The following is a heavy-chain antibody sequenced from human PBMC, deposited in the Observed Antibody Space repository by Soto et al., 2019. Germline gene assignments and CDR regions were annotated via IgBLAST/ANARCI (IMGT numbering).Heavy chain of an antibody. CDR1: GFTLSSYG. CDR3: ARDRYYGDFDY. V-gene: IGHV3-33*01. D-gene: IGHD4-17*01. CDR2: IWYDGSNK. J-gene: IGHJ4*02. Sequence: PGGSLRLSCAASGFTLSSYGMHWVRQAPGKGLEWVAVIWYDGSNKYYADSVKGRFAISRDNSKNTLYLQMNSLRVDDTAVYYCARDRYYGDFDYWGQRTLVTVSS.